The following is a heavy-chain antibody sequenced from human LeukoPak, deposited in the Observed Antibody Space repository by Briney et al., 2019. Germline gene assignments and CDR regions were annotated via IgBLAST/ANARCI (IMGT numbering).Heavy chain of an antibody. D-gene: IGHD3-10*01. J-gene: IGHJ4*02. Sequence: PGGSLRLSCAASGFTFSSYSMNWVRQAPGKGLEWVSSISSSSSYIYYADSVKGRFTISRDNAKNSLYLQMNSLRAEDTAVYYCARDNLMAVRGVKGGLDYWGQGTLVTVSS. CDR2: ISSSSSYI. CDR3: ARDNLMAVRGVKGGLDY. CDR1: GFTFSSYS. V-gene: IGHV3-21*01.